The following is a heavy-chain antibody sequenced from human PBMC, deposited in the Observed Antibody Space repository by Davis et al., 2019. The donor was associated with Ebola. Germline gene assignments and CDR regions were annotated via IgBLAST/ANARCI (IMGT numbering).Heavy chain of an antibody. CDR1: GGSISGIDYY. CDR2: IDYSGST. D-gene: IGHD6-13*01. CDR3: ARRTPIAGSWGN. V-gene: IGHV4-39*01. J-gene: IGHJ4*02. Sequence: SETLSLTCNVSGGSISGIDYYWGWIRQPPEKGLEWIGSIDYSGSTYYHPSLKSRLTISVDTSKNQFSLKLSSVTAADTAVYYCARRTPIAGSWGNWGQGTLVTVSS.